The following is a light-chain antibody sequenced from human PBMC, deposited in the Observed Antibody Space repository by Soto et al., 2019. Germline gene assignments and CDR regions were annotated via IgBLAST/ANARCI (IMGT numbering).Light chain of an antibody. CDR2: DVS. CDR1: SSDVGGYNY. Sequence: QSALTQDASVSGSPGQSITISCTGTSSDVGGYNYVSWYQQYPGKAPKLMIYDVSSRPSGVSNRFSGSKSGNTASLTISGLQTEDEADYYCSSFTTSDTLVFGSGTKVTVL. J-gene: IGLJ1*01. V-gene: IGLV2-14*01. CDR3: SSFTTSDTLV.